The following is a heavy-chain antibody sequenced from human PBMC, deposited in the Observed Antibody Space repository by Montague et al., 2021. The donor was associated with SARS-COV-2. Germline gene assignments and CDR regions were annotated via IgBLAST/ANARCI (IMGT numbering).Heavy chain of an antibody. Sequence: SLRLSCAASGFTFGDYAMHWVRQAPGKGLEWVSGISWNSGSIGYAGSVKGRFTISRDNAKNSLYLQMNSLRAEDTALYYCVKDIGTYCSSTSCYWAGAFDIWGQGTMVTVSS. D-gene: IGHD2-2*01. CDR1: GFTFGDYA. V-gene: IGHV3-9*01. J-gene: IGHJ3*02. CDR3: VKDIGTYCSSTSCYWAGAFDI. CDR2: ISWNSGSI.